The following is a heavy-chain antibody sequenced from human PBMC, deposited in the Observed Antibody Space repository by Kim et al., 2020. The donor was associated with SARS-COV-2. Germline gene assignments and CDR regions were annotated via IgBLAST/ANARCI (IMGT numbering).Heavy chain of an antibody. CDR3: ARSHYCHSGSSYRPHDS. D-gene: IGHD3-10*01. J-gene: IGHJ5*01. CDR2: INQDGSEK. CDR1: AFTFNSHW. V-gene: IGHV3-7*03. Sequence: GGSLRLSCVASAFTFNSHWMSWVRQAPGKGLEWVANINQDGSEKYYVDSVKGRFTISRDNAKNSLYLQMNSLRAEDTAVYYCARSHYCHSGSSYRPHDSWGQGTLVAVSS.